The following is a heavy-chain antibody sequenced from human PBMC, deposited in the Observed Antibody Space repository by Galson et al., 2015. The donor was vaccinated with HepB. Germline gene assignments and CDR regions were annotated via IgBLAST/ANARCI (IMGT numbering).Heavy chain of an antibody. CDR3: TTSSGHLYYYYGMDV. Sequence: SLRLSCAASTFIFSTYSMNWVRQAPGKGLEWVSYISSSSTTIYYADSVKGRFTISRDDSKNTLYLQMNSLKTEDTAVYYCTTSSGHLYYYYGMDVWGQGTTVTVSS. CDR1: TFIFSTYS. CDR2: ISSSSTTI. J-gene: IGHJ6*02. V-gene: IGHV3-48*01. D-gene: IGHD3-10*01.